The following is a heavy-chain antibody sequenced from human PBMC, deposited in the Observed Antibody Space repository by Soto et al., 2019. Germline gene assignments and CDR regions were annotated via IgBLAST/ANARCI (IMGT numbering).Heavy chain of an antibody. D-gene: IGHD2-15*01. Sequence: XESLKISCKGSGYSFTSYWIGWVRQMPGKGLEWMGIIYPGDSDTRYSPSFQGQVTISADKSISTAYLQWSSLKASDTAMYYCARLGGSIVVVVAATPFDYWGQGTLVTVSS. CDR3: ARLGGSIVVVVAATPFDY. J-gene: IGHJ4*02. CDR1: GYSFTSYW. CDR2: IYPGDSDT. V-gene: IGHV5-51*01.